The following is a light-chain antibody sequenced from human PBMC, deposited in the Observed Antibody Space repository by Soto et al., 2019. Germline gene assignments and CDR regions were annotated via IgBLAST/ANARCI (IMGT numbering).Light chain of an antibody. CDR3: GSYSSTDPPFV. J-gene: IGLJ1*01. V-gene: IGLV2-14*01. CDR1: STDVGGYNY. Sequence: QSVLAQPSSVSGSPGQSITISCTGTSTDVGGYNYVSRYQHHSGKAPKLLIYEVTNRPSGISDRFSGSKSVNTASLTISGLQAEDEYDYYCGSYSSTDPPFVFGTGTKVTVL. CDR2: EVT.